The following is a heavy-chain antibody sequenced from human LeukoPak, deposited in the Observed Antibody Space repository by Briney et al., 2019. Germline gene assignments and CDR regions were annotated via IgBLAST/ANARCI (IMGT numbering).Heavy chain of an antibody. V-gene: IGHV5-51*01. J-gene: IGHJ4*02. D-gene: IGHD3-3*01. CDR1: RYSFTNFW. CDR3: ARCPPDYDFWSGYYTD. Sequence: PGGSLRLSCKGSRYSFTNFWIGWVRQMPGKGLEWMGIIYPGDSDTRYSPSFKGQVTISADKSISTAYLQWSSLKASDTAMYYCARCPPDYDFWSGYYTDWGQGTLVTVSS. CDR2: IYPGDSDT.